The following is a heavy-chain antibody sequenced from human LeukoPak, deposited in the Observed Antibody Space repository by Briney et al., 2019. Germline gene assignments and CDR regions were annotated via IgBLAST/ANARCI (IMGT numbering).Heavy chain of an antibody. D-gene: IGHD5-18*01. V-gene: IGHV3-30*18. CDR1: GFTFSSYG. CDR2: ISYDGSNK. CDR3: AKGELWFEY. Sequence: PGRSLSLSCAASGFTFSSYGMHWVRQAPGKGLEWVAVISYDGSNKYYADSVKGRFTISRDNSKNTLYLQMNSLRAEDTAGYFCAKGELWFEYWGQGTLVTVSS. J-gene: IGHJ4*02.